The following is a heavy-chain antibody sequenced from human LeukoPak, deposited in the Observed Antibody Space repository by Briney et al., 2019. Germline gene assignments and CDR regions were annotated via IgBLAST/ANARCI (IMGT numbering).Heavy chain of an antibody. CDR1: GFTFSSYA. V-gene: IGHV3-23*01. Sequence: GGSLRLSCAASGFTFSSYAMSWVRQAPGKGLEWVSAISGSGGSTYYADSVKGRFTISRDNSKNTLYLQMSSLRAEDTAVYYCAKAKGANYYDSSGYYYDVSGYYFDYWGQGTLVTVSS. CDR3: AKAKGANYYDSSGYYYDVSGYYFDY. D-gene: IGHD3-22*01. J-gene: IGHJ4*02. CDR2: ISGSGGST.